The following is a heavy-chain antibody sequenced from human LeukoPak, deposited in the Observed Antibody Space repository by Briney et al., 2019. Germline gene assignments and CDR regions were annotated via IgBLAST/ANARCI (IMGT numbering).Heavy chain of an antibody. J-gene: IGHJ5*02. CDR2: IYYSGST. CDR1: GGSISSHY. Sequence: PSETLSLTCTVSGGSISSHYWSWIRQPPGKGLEWIGYIYYSGSTNYNPSLKSRVTISVDTSKNQFSLKLSSATAADTAVYYCARRNFVMAARYWFDPWGQGTLVTVSS. V-gene: IGHV4-59*11. CDR3: ARRNFVMAARYWFDP. D-gene: IGHD6-6*01.